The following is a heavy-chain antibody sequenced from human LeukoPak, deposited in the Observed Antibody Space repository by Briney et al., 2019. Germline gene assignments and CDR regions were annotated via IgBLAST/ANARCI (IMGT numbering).Heavy chain of an antibody. D-gene: IGHD7-27*01. CDR1: GGSISSSSYY. Sequence: KSSETLSLTCTVSGGSISSSSYYWGWIRQPPGKGLEWIGSIYYSGSTYYNPSLKSRVTISVDTSKNQFSLKLSSVTAADTAVYYCARSPGEGYYYYYYMDVWGKGTTVTVSS. V-gene: IGHV4-39*07. CDR2: IYYSGST. CDR3: ARSPGEGYYYYYYMDV. J-gene: IGHJ6*03.